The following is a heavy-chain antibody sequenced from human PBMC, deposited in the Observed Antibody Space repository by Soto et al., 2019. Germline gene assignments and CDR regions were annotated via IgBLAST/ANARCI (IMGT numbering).Heavy chain of an antibody. CDR1: GYTFTSYY. CDR3: ASNIALGIGNYYYYYGMDV. D-gene: IGHD7-27*01. CDR2: INPSGGST. J-gene: IGHJ6*02. Sequence: QVQLVQSGAEVKKPGASVKVSCKASGYTFTSYYMHWVRQAPGQGLEWMGIINPSGGSTSYAQKFQGRVTMTRDTSTSTVYMELSSLRSGDTAVYYCASNIALGIGNYYYYYGMDVWGQGTTVTVSS. V-gene: IGHV1-46*01.